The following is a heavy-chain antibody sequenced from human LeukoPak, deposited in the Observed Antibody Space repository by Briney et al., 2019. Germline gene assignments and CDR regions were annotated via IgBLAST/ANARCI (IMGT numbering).Heavy chain of an antibody. CDR3: ARDLTSTPYWELDY. V-gene: IGHV1-2*02. D-gene: IGHD2-8*02. J-gene: IGHJ4*02. Sequence: ASVKVSCKASGYTLIDYFIHWVRQAPGQGLERMGRINPKSGDTEYVQKFQGRVTMTRDTSISTLYMELTRLTPDDTAEYFCARDLTSTPYWELDYWGQGTLVTVSS. CDR2: INPKSGDT. CDR1: GYTLIDYF.